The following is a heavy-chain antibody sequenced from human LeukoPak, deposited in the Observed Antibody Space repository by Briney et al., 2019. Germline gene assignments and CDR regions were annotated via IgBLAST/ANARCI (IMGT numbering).Heavy chain of an antibody. CDR1: GFTVSSNY. V-gene: IGHV3-66*01. J-gene: IGHJ4*02. CDR3: ARGVPRNYDILTGYSGNYY. D-gene: IGHD3-9*01. Sequence: GGSLRLSCAASGFTVSSNYMSWVRQAPGKGLEWVSVIYSGGSTHYADSVKGRFTISRDNSKNRVYLQMNSLRAEDTAVYYCARGVPRNYDILTGYSGNYYWGQGTLVTVSS. CDR2: IYSGGST.